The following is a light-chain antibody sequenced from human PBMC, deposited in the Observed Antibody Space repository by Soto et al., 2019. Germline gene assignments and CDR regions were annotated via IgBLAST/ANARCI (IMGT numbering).Light chain of an antibody. CDR1: SSDVGGYNY. CDR3: SSYAGSNNLV. J-gene: IGLJ2*01. V-gene: IGLV2-8*01. Sequence: QSALTQPPSASGSPGQSVTISCTGTSSDVGGYNYVSWYQQHPGKAPKLMIYEVSKRPSGVPDRFSGSKSVNTASLTVSGLQAEDEADYYCSSYAGSNNLVFGGGTKLTVL. CDR2: EVS.